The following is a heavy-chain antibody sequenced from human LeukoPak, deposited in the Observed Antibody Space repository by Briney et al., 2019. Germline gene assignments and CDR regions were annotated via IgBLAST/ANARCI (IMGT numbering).Heavy chain of an antibody. D-gene: IGHD6-19*01. CDR3: ARGPASHSSGREVNLDY. CDR1: GGSFSGYY. J-gene: IGHJ4*02. V-gene: IGHV4-34*01. Sequence: SETLSLTCAVYGGSFSGYYWSWIRQPPGKGLEWIGEINHSGSTNYNPSLKSRVTISVDTSKNQFSLKLSSVTAADTAVYYCARGPASHSSGREVNLDYWGQGTLVTVSS. CDR2: INHSGST.